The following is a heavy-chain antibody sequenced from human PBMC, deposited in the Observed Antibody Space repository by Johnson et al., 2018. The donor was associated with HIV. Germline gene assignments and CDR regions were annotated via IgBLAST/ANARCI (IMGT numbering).Heavy chain of an antibody. Sequence: VQLVESGGGLVQPGGSLRRSCAASGFTFSSYWMSWVRQAPGKGLEWVANIKHDGSEKYYVDSVKGRFTISRDNSKNTLYLQMNSLRAEDTAVYYCAKDRETFLEWLGAFDIWGQGTMVTVSS. D-gene: IGHD3-3*02. CDR1: GFTFSSYW. CDR2: IKHDGSEK. V-gene: IGHV3-7*03. J-gene: IGHJ3*02. CDR3: AKDRETFLEWLGAFDI.